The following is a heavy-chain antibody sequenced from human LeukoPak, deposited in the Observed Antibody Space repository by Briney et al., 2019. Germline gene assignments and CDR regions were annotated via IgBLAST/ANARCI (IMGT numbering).Heavy chain of an antibody. CDR3: AKDNHCGSTSCPRSNWFDP. D-gene: IGHD2-2*01. V-gene: IGHV3-23*01. Sequence: GGSLRLSYAASGFTFSSYAMSWVRQAPGKGLEWVSAISGSGGSTYYADSVKGRFTISRDNSKNTLYLQMNSLRAEDTAVYYCAKDNHCGSTSCPRSNWFDPWGQGTLVTVSS. CDR1: GFTFSSYA. CDR2: ISGSGGST. J-gene: IGHJ5*02.